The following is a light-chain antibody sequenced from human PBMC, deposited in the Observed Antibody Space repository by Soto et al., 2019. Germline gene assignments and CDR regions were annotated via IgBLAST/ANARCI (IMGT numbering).Light chain of an antibody. CDR1: QSVSSNY. CDR2: GAS. Sequence: EIVLTQTPGILSLSPGERATLSCRASQSVSSNYFAWYQQKPGQAPKLLIYGASRRATDIPDRFSGSGSGTELTLTINRLEPEDFAVYYCQKYGTSRAFGQGTTVEIK. V-gene: IGKV3-20*01. CDR3: QKYGTSRA. J-gene: IGKJ1*01.